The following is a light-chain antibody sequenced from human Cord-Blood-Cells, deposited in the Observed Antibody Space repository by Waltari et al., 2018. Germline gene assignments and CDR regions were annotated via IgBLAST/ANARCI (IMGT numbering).Light chain of an antibody. V-gene: IGKV1-8*01. J-gene: IGKJ1*01. CDR2: AAS. CDR1: QGISSY. Sequence: AIRMTQSPSSFSAATGDRVTITCRASQGISSYLAWYQQKPGKAPKLLIYAASTLQSGVPSRFSGSGSGTDFTLTISCLQSEDFATYCQHYYSYPRTFGQGTKVEIK. CDR3: QHYYSYPRT.